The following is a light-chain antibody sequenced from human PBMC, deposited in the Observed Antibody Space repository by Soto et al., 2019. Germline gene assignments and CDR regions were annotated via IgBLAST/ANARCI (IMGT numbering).Light chain of an antibody. CDR2: GAS. Sequence: EVVMTQSPATLSVSPGDRATLSCRASQSVDTNVAWYQQKPGQAPRLLVHGASTRATGVPARFTGIGSGTDFTLTISGLQSDDFAVYYCPQYYNWPPYTFGQGTKLQIK. V-gene: IGKV3-15*01. CDR1: QSVDTN. CDR3: PQYYNWPPYT. J-gene: IGKJ2*01.